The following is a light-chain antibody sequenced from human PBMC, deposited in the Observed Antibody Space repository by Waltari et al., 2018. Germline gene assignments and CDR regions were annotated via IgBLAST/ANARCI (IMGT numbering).Light chain of an antibody. J-gene: IGLJ2*01. V-gene: IGLV2-11*01. Sequence: QSVLPQPRSVSGSPGQSVTISCTGTNHDVGSDDSVSWYQQNAGKAPKLEIDDAVRRPSGVPYRFSGSKYGATASLTISGLQAEDEADYYCCSYAGNYKFVFGGGTKVTVL. CDR1: NHDVGSDDS. CDR3: CSYAGNYKFV. CDR2: DAV.